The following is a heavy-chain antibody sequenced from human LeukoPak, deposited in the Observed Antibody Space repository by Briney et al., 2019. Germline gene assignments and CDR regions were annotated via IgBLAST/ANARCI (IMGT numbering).Heavy chain of an antibody. CDR3: ARVYCSSTSCYRVPDNWFDP. Sequence: SVKVSCKASRGTFSSYAISWVRQAPGQGLEWMGGIIPIFGTANYAQKFQGRVTITTDESTSTAYMELSSLRSEDTAVYYCARVYCSSTSCYRVPDNWFDPWGQGTLVAVSS. CDR1: RGTFSSYA. J-gene: IGHJ5*02. V-gene: IGHV1-69*05. D-gene: IGHD2-2*01. CDR2: IIPIFGTA.